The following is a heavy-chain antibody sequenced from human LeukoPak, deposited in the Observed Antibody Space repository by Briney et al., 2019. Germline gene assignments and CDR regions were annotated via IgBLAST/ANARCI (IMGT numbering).Heavy chain of an antibody. Sequence: GASVKVSCKAAGYTFGNFGISWVRQAPGQGLEWMGWINPNSGGTNYAQKFQGRVTMTRDTSISTAYMELSRLRSDDTAVYYRARDDPRFLESGEGWFDPWGQGTLVTVSS. CDR1: GYTFGNFG. V-gene: IGHV1-2*02. D-gene: IGHD3-3*01. J-gene: IGHJ5*02. CDR2: INPNSGGT. CDR3: ARDDPRFLESGEGWFDP.